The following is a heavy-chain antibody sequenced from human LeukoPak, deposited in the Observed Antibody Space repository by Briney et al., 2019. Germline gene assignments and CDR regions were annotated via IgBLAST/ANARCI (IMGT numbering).Heavy chain of an antibody. CDR1: GYTFTGYY. Sequence: ASVKVSCKASGYTFTGYYMHWVRQAPGQGLEWMGRINPNSGGTNYAQKFQGRVTMTRDTSISTAYMELSRLRSDDTAVYYCARTYGSGSYSGWFDPWGQGTLVTVSS. CDR2: INPNSGGT. V-gene: IGHV1-2*06. D-gene: IGHD3-10*01. CDR3: ARTYGSGSYSGWFDP. J-gene: IGHJ5*02.